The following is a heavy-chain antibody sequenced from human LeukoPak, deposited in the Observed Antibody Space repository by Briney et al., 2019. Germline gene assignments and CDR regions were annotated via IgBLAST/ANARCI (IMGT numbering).Heavy chain of an antibody. V-gene: IGHV3-48*03. D-gene: IGHD1-26*01. CDR2: ISSSGSTI. J-gene: IGHJ4*02. Sequence: GGSLRLSCAASGFTFSSYELNWVRQAPGKGLEWVSYISSSGSTIYYADSVKGRFTISRDNAKNSLYLQMNSLRAEDTAVYYCARDLFRELRPFDYWGQGPLVTLSS. CDR3: ARDLFRELRPFDY. CDR1: GFTFSSYE.